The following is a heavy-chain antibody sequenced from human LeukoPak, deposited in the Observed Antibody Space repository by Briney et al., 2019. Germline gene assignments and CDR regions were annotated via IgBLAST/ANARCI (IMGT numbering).Heavy chain of an antibody. CDR3: ARHGSGSGYFNFDY. J-gene: IGHJ4*02. V-gene: IGHV4-59*08. Sequence: SETLSLTCTVSGGSISSHYWSWIRQPPGKGLEWIGYIYYSGSTNYNPSLKSRVTISVDTSKNQFSLKLSSVTAADTAVYYCARHGSGSGYFNFDYWGLGTLVTVSS. CDR2: IYYSGST. CDR1: GGSISSHY. D-gene: IGHD3-22*01.